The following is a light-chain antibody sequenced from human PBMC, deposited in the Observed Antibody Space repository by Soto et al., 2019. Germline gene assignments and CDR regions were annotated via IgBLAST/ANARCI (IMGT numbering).Light chain of an antibody. J-gene: IGLJ2*01. V-gene: IGLV4-69*01. Sequence: QPVLTQSPSASASLGASVKLTCTLSSGHNSYAIAWHQQQPEKGPRYLMKLISDGSHSKGDGIPDRFSGSSSGAERYLTISSLQSEDEADYYCQTWGTGIVVFGGGTKLTVL. CDR3: QTWGTGIVV. CDR1: SGHNSYA. CDR2: LISDGSH.